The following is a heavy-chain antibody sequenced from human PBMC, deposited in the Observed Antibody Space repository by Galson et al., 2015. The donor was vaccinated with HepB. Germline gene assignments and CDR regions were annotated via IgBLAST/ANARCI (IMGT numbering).Heavy chain of an antibody. J-gene: IGHJ6*02. CDR1: GFTFSSYA. V-gene: IGHV3-23*01. D-gene: IGHD2-2*01. CDR2: ISGSGGST. Sequence: SLRLSCAASGFTFSSYAMSWVRQAPGKGLEWVSAISGSGGSTYYADSVKGRFTISRDNSKNTLYLQMNSLRAEDTAVYYCAKIHCSSTSCLGYYYGMAVWGQGTTVTVSS. CDR3: AKIHCSSTSCLGYYYGMAV.